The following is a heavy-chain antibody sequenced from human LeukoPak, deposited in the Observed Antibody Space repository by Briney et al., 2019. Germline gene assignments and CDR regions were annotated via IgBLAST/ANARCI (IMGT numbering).Heavy chain of an antibody. V-gene: IGHV1-69*13. CDR1: GGTFTNYT. D-gene: IGHD5-24*01. J-gene: IGHJ4*02. CDR2: IIPIFGTA. CDR3: ARDRRWRPRESPFFDS. Sequence: GASVKVSCKASGGTFTNYTISWVRQAPGQGPEWMGGIIPIFGTANYAQKFQGRVTITADESTSTAYMELNSLRSKDTAVYYCARDRRWRPRESPFFDSWGQGTLVTVSS.